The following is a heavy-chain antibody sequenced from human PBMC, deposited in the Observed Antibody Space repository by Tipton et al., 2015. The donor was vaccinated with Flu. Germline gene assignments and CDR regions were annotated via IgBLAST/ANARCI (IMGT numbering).Heavy chain of an antibody. J-gene: IGHJ6*02. CDR2: IIPIFGTA. CDR1: GGTFSSYA. CDR3: ASYTVTTTDYYYGMDV. Sequence: QVQLVQSGAEVKKPGSSVKVSCKASGGTFSSYAISWVRQAPVQGLEWMGGIIPIFGTANYAQKFQGRVTITADESTSTAYMELSSLRSEDTAVYYCASYTVTTTDYYYGMDVWGQGTTVTVSS. D-gene: IGHD4-17*01. V-gene: IGHV1-69*01.